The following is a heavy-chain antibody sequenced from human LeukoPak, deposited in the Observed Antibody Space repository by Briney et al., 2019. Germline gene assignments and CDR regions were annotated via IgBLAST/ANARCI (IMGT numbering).Heavy chain of an antibody. CDR1: GFTFSSYW. V-gene: IGHV3-74*01. D-gene: IGHD3-22*01. CDR2: ISDGGSTT. CDR3: ARVYDSRTFDI. J-gene: IGHJ3*02. Sequence: GGSLRLSCAASGFTFSSYWMHWVRQAPGKGLVWVSRISDGGSTTTYADSVKGRFTISRDNAKNSLYLQMNSLRAEDTAVYYCARVYDSRTFDIWGQGTMVTVSS.